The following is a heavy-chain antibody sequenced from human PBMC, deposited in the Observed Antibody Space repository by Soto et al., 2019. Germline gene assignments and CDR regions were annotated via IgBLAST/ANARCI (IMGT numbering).Heavy chain of an antibody. CDR1: GFTFSKAW. CDR2: IKSKTDGGTT. Sequence: PGGSLRLSCAASGFTFSKAWMSWVRQAPGKGLEWVGRIKSKTDGGTTGYAAPVKGRFTISRDDSKNTLYLQMNSLKTEDTAVYYCTTDPMTTVTTGGDYWGQGTLVTVSS. V-gene: IGHV3-15*01. D-gene: IGHD4-17*01. J-gene: IGHJ4*02. CDR3: TTDPMTTVTTGGDY.